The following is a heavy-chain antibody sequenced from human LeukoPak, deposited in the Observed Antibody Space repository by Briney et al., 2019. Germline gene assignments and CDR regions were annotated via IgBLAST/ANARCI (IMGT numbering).Heavy chain of an antibody. CDR1: GDTFSSSA. J-gene: IGHJ4*02. CDR2: IILPLDIT. CDR3: AKDLSQWELLSYFDY. Sequence: GASVKVSCKASGDTFSSSAISWVRQAPGQGLEWMGKIILPLDITNYAQQFQGGVTITTDKSTDTVFLELSSLRSQDTAVYYCAKDLSQWELLSYFDYWGQGTLVTVSS. D-gene: IGHD1-26*01. V-gene: IGHV1-69*04.